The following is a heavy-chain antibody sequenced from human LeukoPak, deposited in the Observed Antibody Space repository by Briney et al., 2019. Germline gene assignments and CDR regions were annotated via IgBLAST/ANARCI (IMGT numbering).Heavy chain of an antibody. CDR3: ARAERFDEIAAAED. J-gene: IGHJ4*02. CDR2: LWYDGSNK. D-gene: IGHD6-13*01. V-gene: IGHV3-33*01. CDR1: GFTFSSYG. Sequence: GGPLRLSCAASGFTFSSYGMHWVRQAPGKGLEWVAVLWYDGSNKYYADSVKGRFTISRDNSKNTLYLQMNSLRAEDTAVYYCARAERFDEIAAAEDWGQGTLVTVSS.